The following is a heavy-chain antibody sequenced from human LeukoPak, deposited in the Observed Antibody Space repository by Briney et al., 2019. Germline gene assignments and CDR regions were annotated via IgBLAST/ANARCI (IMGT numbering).Heavy chain of an antibody. Sequence: SETLSLTCTVSGGSVSNTGFYWGWIRQPPGKGLQWTGNIYYSGSTYYNPSLNSRVTMFVDTSKNQFSLKMTSVTAADTAVYYCARLTKGRYFDYIFDYWGQGTLFTVSS. J-gene: IGHJ4*02. D-gene: IGHD3-9*01. V-gene: IGHV4-39*01. CDR2: IYYSGST. CDR1: GGSVSNTGFY. CDR3: ARLTKGRYFDYIFDY.